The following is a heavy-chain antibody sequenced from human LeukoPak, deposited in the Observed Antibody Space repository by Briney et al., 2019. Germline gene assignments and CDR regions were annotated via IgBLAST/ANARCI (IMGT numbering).Heavy chain of an antibody. CDR1: GGSIISTNNY. D-gene: IGHD1-1*01. J-gene: IGHJ4*02. CDR3: ARLDNDHNPDY. Sequence: SETLSLTCTVSGGSIISTNNYWGWIRQPPGKGLEWIGTISHSGITYYNPSLESRVSMSIDTSKNQFSLNLSSVTAADTAVYFCARLDNDHNPDYWGQGTLVTVSS. V-gene: IGHV4-39*01. CDR2: ISHSGIT.